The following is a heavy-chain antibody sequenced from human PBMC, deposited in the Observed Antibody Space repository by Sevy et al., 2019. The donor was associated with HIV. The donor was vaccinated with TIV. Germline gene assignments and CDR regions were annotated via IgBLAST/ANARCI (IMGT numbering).Heavy chain of an antibody. D-gene: IGHD1-26*01. CDR3: TTGESGSYYYYYGMDV. CDR2: IKSKTDGGTT. J-gene: IGHJ6*02. Sequence: GSLRLSCAASGFTFSNAWMSWVRQAPGKGLEWVGRIKSKTDGGTTEYAAPVKGRFTISRDDSKNTLYLQMNSLKTEDTAVYYCTTGESGSYYYYYGMDVWGQGTTVTVSS. V-gene: IGHV3-15*01. CDR1: GFTFSNAW.